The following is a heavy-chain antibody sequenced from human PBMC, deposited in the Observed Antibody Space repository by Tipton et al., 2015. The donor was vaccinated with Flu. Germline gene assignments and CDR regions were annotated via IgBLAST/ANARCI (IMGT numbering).Heavy chain of an antibody. D-gene: IGHD5-18*01. J-gene: IGHJ4*02. CDR3: ARHELSGYSYGYSFDY. Sequence: TLSLTCTVSGDSISSYYWSWIRQPPGKGLEWIGYIYYSGSTNYNPSLKSRVSIPVDTSKNQFSLKLSSVTAADTAVYYCARHELSGYSYGYSFDYWGQGTLVTVSS. CDR1: GDSISSYY. CDR2: IYYSGST. V-gene: IGHV4-59*08.